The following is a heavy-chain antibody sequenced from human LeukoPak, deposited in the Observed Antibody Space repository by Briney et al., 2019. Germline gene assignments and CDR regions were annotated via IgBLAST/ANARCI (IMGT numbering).Heavy chain of an antibody. V-gene: IGHV3-21*01. CDR1: GFTFSSYS. Sequence: GGSLRLSCAASGFTFSSYSMNWVRQAPGKGLEWVSSISSSSSYIYYADSVKGRITISRDNAKNSLYLQMNSLRAEDTAVYYCARDWVGATAFDYWGQGTLVTVSS. CDR2: ISSSSSYI. J-gene: IGHJ4*02. D-gene: IGHD1-26*01. CDR3: ARDWVGATAFDY.